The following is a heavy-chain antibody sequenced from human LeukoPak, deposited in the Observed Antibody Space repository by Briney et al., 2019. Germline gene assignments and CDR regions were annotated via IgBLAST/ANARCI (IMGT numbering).Heavy chain of an antibody. J-gene: IGHJ4*02. CDR3: VSFYETY. CDR2: INSDGSWI. V-gene: IGHV3-74*01. CDR1: GNYW. D-gene: IGHD2/OR15-2a*01. Sequence: GGSLRLSCAASGNYWMHWVRQAPGKGLVWVSHINSDGSWISYADSVKGRFTISKDNAKNTVYLQMNSLRAEDTAVYYCVSFYETYWGRGTLVTVSS.